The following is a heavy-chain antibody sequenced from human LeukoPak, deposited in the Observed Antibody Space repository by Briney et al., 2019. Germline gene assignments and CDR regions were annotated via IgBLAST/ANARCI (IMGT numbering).Heavy chain of an antibody. D-gene: IGHD2-2*01. Sequence: GGSLRLSCAASGFTLSNYWMSWVRQAPGKGLEWVANIKQDGSEKYYVDSVKDRFTISRDNAKNSLYLQMNSLRADDTAVYYCASYYCTTTTCYYFEYWGQGTLVTVSS. V-gene: IGHV3-7*01. CDR1: GFTLSNYW. CDR3: ASYYCTTTTCYYFEY. CDR2: IKQDGSEK. J-gene: IGHJ4*02.